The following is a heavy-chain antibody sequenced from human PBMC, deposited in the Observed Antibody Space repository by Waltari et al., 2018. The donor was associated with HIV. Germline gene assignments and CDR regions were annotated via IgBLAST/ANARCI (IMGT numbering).Heavy chain of an antibody. CDR2: ISSTSSYI. CDR1: GFTFSSYS. J-gene: IGHJ6*02. D-gene: IGHD1-26*01. Sequence: EVQLVESGGGLVKPGGSLRLSCAASGFTFSSYSMNWVRQAPGKGLEWVSSISSTSSYIYYADSVKGRFTISRDNAKNSLFLQVNSLRAEDTAVYYCVRSIVGTNHYYYYGMDVWGQGTTVTVSS. CDR3: VRSIVGTNHYYYYGMDV. V-gene: IGHV3-21*01.